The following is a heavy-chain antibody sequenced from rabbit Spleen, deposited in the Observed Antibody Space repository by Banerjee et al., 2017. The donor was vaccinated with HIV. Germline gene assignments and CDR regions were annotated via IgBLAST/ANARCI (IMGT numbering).Heavy chain of an antibody. CDR3: ARDLVDVIGWNFNL. Sequence: QSLEESGGDLVKPGASLTLTCTASGFSFSGYSMCWVRQAPGKGLELIACIYTSSGSTWYASWANGRFTISRTSSTTVTLQMTSLTAADTATYFCARDLVDVIGWNFNLWGQGTLVTVS. J-gene: IGHJ4*01. CDR2: IYTSSGST. D-gene: IGHD1-1*01. V-gene: IGHV1S40*01. CDR1: GFSFSGYS.